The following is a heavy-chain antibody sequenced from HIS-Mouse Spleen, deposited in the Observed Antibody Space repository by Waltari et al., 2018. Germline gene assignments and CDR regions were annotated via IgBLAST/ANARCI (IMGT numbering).Heavy chain of an antibody. J-gene: IGHJ5*02. V-gene: IGHV3-7*01. Sequence: EVQLVESGGGLVQPGGSLRLSCAASGFTFSSDWMSWVRQASGKGLEWVDNIKQDGSEKYYVGSVKGRFTISRDNAKNSLYLQMNSLGAEDTAVYYCARERRGPGWFDPWGQGTLVTVSS. CDR2: IKQDGSEK. CDR3: ARERRGPGWFDP. CDR1: GFTFSSDW. D-gene: IGHD5-12*01.